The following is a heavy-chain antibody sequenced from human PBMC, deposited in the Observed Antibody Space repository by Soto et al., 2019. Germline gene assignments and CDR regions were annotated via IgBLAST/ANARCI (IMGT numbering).Heavy chain of an antibody. CDR1: GYTLTGYA. V-gene: IGHV1-3*01. J-gene: IGHJ6*02. D-gene: IGHD2-21*02. CDR2: INSGNGNT. CDR3: ARGDSDPAFYVMDV. Sequence: QVQLGQSGAEVKKPGASVQVSCKTSGYTLTGYAIHWVRQAPGQRREWMGWINSGNGNTKYSQKFQGRVTITRDTSANTVYMDLTSLRSEDTAVYSCARGDSDPAFYVMDVWGHVTTVTVSS.